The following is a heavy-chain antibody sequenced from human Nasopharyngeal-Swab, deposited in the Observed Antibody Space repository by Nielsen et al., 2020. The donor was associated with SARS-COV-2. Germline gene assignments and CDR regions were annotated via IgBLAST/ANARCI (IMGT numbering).Heavy chain of an antibody. Sequence: GSPRLSCAASGFTFSSYWMSWVRQAPGKGLEWVANIKQDGSEKYYVDSVKGRFTISRDNAKNSLYLQMNSLRAEDTAVYYCARDQYYDSSGYYYYGMDVWGQGTTVTVSS. CDR1: GFTFSSYW. D-gene: IGHD3-22*01. J-gene: IGHJ6*02. CDR2: IKQDGSEK. CDR3: ARDQYYDSSGYYYYGMDV. V-gene: IGHV3-7*01.